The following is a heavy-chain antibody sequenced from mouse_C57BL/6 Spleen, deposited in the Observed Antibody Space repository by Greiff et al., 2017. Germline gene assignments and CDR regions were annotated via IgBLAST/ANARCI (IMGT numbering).Heavy chain of an antibody. Sequence: VQLQQSGAELVKPGASVKLSCKASGYTFTSYWMQWVKQRPGQGLEWIGEIDPSDSSTNYNQKFKGKATLTVDKSSSTAYMQLSSLTSEDSAVYYCARSGSLYWYIDVWGTGTTVTVSS. CDR2: IDPSDSST. J-gene: IGHJ1*03. D-gene: IGHD3-1*01. CDR3: ARSGSLYWYIDV. V-gene: IGHV1-50*01. CDR1: GYTFTSYW.